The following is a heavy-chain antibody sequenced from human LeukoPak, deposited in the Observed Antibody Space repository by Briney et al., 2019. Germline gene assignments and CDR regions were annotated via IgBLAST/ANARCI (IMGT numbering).Heavy chain of an antibody. CDR2: IYPGDSDT. CDR3: ARPKRWLQLGDAFDI. Sequence: GESLKISCKGSGYSFTSYWIGWVRQMPRKGLEWMGIIYPGDSDTRYSPSFQGQVTISADKSISTAYLQWSSLKASDTAMYYCARPKRWLQLGDAFDIWGQGTMVTVSS. V-gene: IGHV5-51*01. J-gene: IGHJ3*02. D-gene: IGHD5-24*01. CDR1: GYSFTSYW.